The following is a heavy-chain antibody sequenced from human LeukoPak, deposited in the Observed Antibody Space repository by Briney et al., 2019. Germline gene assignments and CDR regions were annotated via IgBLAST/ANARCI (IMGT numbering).Heavy chain of an antibody. D-gene: IGHD3-10*01. CDR3: ARDARFGELLDY. J-gene: IGHJ4*02. CDR2: INPSGNT. CDR1: GGSFSGYY. V-gene: IGHV4-34*01. Sequence: KTSETLSLTCAVYGGSFSGYYWSWIRQPPGKGLEWIGEINPSGNTKYNPSLKSRVTISVDTSKNQFSLKLSSVTAADTAMYYCARDARFGELLDYWSQGSLVTVSS.